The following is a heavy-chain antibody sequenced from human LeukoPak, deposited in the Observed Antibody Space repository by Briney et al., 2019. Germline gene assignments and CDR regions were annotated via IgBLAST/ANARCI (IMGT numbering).Heavy chain of an antibody. CDR1: GYTFTGYY. J-gene: IGHJ1*01. Sequence: EASVKVSCKASGYTFTGYYMHWVRQAPGQGLEWMGWINPNSGDTNYAQKFQGRVTMTRDTSISTAYMELSRLRSDDTAVYYCARDPSLRFTIFGVVTGPFQHWGQGTLVTVSS. CDR3: ARDPSLRFTIFGVVTGPFQH. CDR2: INPNSGDT. V-gene: IGHV1-2*02. D-gene: IGHD3-3*01.